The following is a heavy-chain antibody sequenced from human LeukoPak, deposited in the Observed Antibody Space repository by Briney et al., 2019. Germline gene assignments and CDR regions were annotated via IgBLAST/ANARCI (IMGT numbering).Heavy chain of an antibody. CDR2: IKQDGSEK. Sequence: GGSLRLSCAASGFTFSNYWANWVRQAPGKGLEWVANIKQDGSEKYYVDSVKGRFSISRDNAKNSLYLQMNSLRAEDTAVYFCARERIGDYVWGSYRSYDAFDIWGQGTMVTVSS. CDR1: GFTFSNYW. J-gene: IGHJ3*02. D-gene: IGHD3-16*02. V-gene: IGHV3-7*01. CDR3: ARERIGDYVWGSYRSYDAFDI.